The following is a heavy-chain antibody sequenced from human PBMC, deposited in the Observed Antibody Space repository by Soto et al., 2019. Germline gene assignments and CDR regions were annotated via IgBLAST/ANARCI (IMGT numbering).Heavy chain of an antibody. Sequence: EASVKVSCKASGYTFTSYYMHWVRQAPGQGLEWMGIINPSGGSTSYAQKFQGRVTMTRDTSTSTVYMELSSLRSEETAVYYCARDSSAITMVRGVISPGFYYCGQGTLVTVSS. CDR1: GYTFTSYY. J-gene: IGHJ4*02. V-gene: IGHV1-46*03. CDR3: ARDSSAITMVRGVISPGFYY. D-gene: IGHD3-10*01. CDR2: INPSGGST.